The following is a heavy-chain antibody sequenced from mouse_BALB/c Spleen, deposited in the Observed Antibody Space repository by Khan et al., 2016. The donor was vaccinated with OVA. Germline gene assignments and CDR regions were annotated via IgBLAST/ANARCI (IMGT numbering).Heavy chain of an antibody. J-gene: IGHJ3*01. CDR1: GYTFTDYI. CDR3: ARGGYSAFAF. CDR2: IFPGSGSP. D-gene: IGHD2-14*01. V-gene: IGHV1-77*01. Sequence: QVQLQQPGPELVNPGASLKVSCMASGYTFTDYIIGWVKQSTRQGLEWIGDIFPGSGSPYYNEKFKEKARLTVDRSSNTAFMQLSSLTSEDSAVYFCARGGYSAFAFWGQGTLVTVSA.